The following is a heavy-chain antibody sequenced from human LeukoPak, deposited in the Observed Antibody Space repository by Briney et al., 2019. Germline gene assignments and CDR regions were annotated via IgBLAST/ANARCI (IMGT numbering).Heavy chain of an antibody. Sequence: GGSLRLSCAASGFTFSSYSMNWVRQAPGKGLEWVSYISSSSSTIYYADSVKGRFTISRDNAKNSLYLQMNSLRAEDTAVYYCARDRPVGGGDVFDIWGQGTMVTVSS. CDR1: GFTFSSYS. CDR3: ARDRPVGGGDVFDI. J-gene: IGHJ3*02. V-gene: IGHV3-48*01. D-gene: IGHD1-26*01. CDR2: ISSSSSTI.